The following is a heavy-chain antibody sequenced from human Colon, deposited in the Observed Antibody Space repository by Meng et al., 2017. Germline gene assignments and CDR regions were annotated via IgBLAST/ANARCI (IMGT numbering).Heavy chain of an antibody. Sequence: GESLKISCAASGFTFSSYWMSWVRQAPGKGLEWVANIKQDGSEKYYVDSVKGRFTISRDNAKNSLYLQMNSLRAEDTAVYYCASSHYGDYGFWYFDLWGRGTLVTVSS. CDR2: IKQDGSEK. J-gene: IGHJ2*01. V-gene: IGHV3-7*01. CDR3: ASSHYGDYGFWYFDL. D-gene: IGHD4-17*01. CDR1: GFTFSSYW.